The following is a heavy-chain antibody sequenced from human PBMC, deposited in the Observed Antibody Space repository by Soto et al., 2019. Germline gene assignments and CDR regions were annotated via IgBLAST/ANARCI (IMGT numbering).Heavy chain of an antibody. CDR2: ISGSGGST. CDR3: AKGPPPTYCSSPSCYSANWFDP. D-gene: IGHD2-2*01. J-gene: IGHJ5*02. V-gene: IGHV3-23*01. Sequence: GGSLRLSCAASGFTFSSYAMSWVRQAPGKGLEWVSAISGSGGSTYYADSVKGRFTISRDNSKNTLYLQMNSLRAEDTAVYYCAKGPPPTYCSSPSCYSANWFDPWGQETLVTVSS. CDR1: GFTFSSYA.